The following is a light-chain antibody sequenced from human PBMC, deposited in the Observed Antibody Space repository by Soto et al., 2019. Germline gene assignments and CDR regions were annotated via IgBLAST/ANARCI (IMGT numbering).Light chain of an antibody. CDR1: SSNIGSNS. J-gene: IGLJ1*01. Sequence: QSVLIQPPSASGTPGQRVTVSCSGGSSNIGSNSVYWYQHLPRMAPKLLIYYNNQRPSGVPDRFSGSRSGTSASLAIVGLRSEDEAVYYCAAWDASLSACVFGNGTKLTVL. CDR2: YNN. V-gene: IGLV1-47*02. CDR3: AAWDASLSACV.